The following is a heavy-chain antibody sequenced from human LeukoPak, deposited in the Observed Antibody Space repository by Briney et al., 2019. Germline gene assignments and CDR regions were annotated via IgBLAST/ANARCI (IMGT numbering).Heavy chain of an antibody. D-gene: IGHD4/OR15-4a*01. CDR3: ARSDYGPRSPPSYYFDY. V-gene: IGHV3-30*04. J-gene: IGHJ4*02. CDR1: GFTFSSYA. CDR2: ISYDGSNK. Sequence: GGSLRLSCAASGFTFSSYAMHWVRQAPGKGLEWVAVISYDGSNKYYADSVKGRFTISRDNSKNTLYLQMNSLRAEDTAVYYCARSDYGPRSPPSYYFDYWGQGTLVTVSS.